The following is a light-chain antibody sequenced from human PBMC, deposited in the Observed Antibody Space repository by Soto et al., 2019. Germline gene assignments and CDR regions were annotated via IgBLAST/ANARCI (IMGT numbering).Light chain of an antibody. CDR3: GSWDSSLSAYV. CDR2: DDN. J-gene: IGLJ1*01. V-gene: IGLV1-51*01. Sequence: QSVLTQPPSVSASPGQRFTISCSLSTSNIGGNSVSWYQQLPGTAPKLLIYDDNKRPSGIPDRFSGSKSGTSATLGITGFQTGDEADYYCGSWDSSLSAYVFGTGTKVNVL. CDR1: TSNIGGNS.